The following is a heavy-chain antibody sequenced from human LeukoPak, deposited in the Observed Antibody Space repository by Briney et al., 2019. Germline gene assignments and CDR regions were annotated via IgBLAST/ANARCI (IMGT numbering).Heavy chain of an antibody. CDR1: DGSISSSSYY. CDR3: ARDDYGGNSY. CDR2: IYYSGST. Sequence: SETLSLTCTVSDGSISSSSYYWGWIRQPPGKGLEWIGTIYYSGSTYYNPSLKSRVTISIDTSKNQFSLKLSSVTAADTAVYYCARDDYGGNSYWGQGTLVTVSS. D-gene: IGHD4-23*01. V-gene: IGHV4-39*07. J-gene: IGHJ4*02.